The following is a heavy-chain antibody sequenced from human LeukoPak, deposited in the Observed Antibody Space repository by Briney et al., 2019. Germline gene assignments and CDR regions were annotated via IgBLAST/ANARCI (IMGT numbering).Heavy chain of an antibody. J-gene: IGHJ4*02. V-gene: IGHV1-69*06. CDR1: GGTVSRFP. D-gene: IGHD5-18*01. CDR2: IIPIFGTA. Sequence: GASVKVSCKASGGTVSRFPISWVRQAPGQGLEWMGGIIPIFGTANYAQKFQGRVTITADKSTSTAYMELSSLRSEDTAVYYRARGQGGYSYDYFDYWGQGTLVTVSS. CDR3: ARGQGGYSYDYFDY.